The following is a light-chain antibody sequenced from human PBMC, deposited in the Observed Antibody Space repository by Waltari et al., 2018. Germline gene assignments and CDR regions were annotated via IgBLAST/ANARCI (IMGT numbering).Light chain of an antibody. J-gene: IGLJ1*01. CDR2: RNN. CDR3: ATWDDDLRTYV. V-gene: IGLV1-44*01. CDR1: SSNIGDNI. Sequence: QSVLTQPPSASGTPGQRVTISCSGSSSNIGDNIVTWYQQFPGMAPKLLIYRNNHRPSGVPDRFSGSKSGTSASLAISGLQSEDEADYYWATWDDDLRTYVFGTATKVTVL.